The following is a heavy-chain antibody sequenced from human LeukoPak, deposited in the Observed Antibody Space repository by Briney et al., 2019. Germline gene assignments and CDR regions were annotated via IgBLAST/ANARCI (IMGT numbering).Heavy chain of an antibody. CDR2: ISNSGGST. CDR3: AKEIVGATRPFYFDY. D-gene: IGHD1-26*01. J-gene: IGHJ4*02. CDR1: GFTFSSYV. V-gene: IGHV3-23*01. Sequence: GGSLRLSCAASGFTFSSYVMSWVRQAPGKGLEWVSSISNSGGSTYYADSVKGRFTISRDNSKNTLYLQMNSLRAEDTAVYYCAKEIVGATRPFYFDYWGQGTLVTVSS.